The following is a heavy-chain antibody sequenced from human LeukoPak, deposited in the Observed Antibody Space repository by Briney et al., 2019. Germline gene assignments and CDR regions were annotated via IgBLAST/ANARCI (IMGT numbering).Heavy chain of an antibody. V-gene: IGHV4-4*09. J-gene: IGHJ1*01. CDR2: ISESDNT. Sequence: SETLSLICTLSGDPVSSGYWTWIRQSTGKGLVWIGYISESDNTDHNPAPKSRLSVDTSNYQFSRNLSSVTAADTAVYYCAGRGHRYSRDWGQGILVTVSS. CDR3: AGRGHRYSRD. D-gene: IGHD2-15*01. CDR1: GDPVSSGY.